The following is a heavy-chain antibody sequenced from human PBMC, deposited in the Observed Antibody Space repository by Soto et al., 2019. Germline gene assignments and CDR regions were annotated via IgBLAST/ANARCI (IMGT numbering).Heavy chain of an antibody. CDR3: AKDRVSRAHYYFDY. CDR1: GFTFSSYS. CDR2: ISSSSGYI. J-gene: IGHJ4*02. D-gene: IGHD2-8*01. V-gene: IGHV3-21*04. Sequence: GGSLRLSCAASGFTFSSYSMNWVRQAPGKGLEWASSISSSSGYIYYADSVKGRFTISRDNAKNTLYLQMNSLRAEDTAVYYCAKDRVSRAHYYFDYWGQGTLVTVSS.